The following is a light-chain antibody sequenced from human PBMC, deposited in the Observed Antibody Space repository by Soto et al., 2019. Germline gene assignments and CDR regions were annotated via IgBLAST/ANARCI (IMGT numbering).Light chain of an antibody. CDR2: EVF. Sequence: QSVLTQPASVSGSPGQSITISCTGTNSDVGGYNYVSWYQQHPGKAPKLLIYEVFNRPSGVSNRFSGSRSGNTASLTISGLQAEDDAYYYCRSYRSSSTPRVFGGGTKLTVL. J-gene: IGLJ2*01. CDR3: RSYRSSSTPRV. CDR1: NSDVGGYNY. V-gene: IGLV2-14*01.